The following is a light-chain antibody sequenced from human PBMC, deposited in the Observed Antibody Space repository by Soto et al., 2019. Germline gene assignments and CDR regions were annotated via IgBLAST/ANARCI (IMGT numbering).Light chain of an antibody. CDR3: SAYTARSTLV. CDR1: MRDVGAYNL. Sequence: QSALTQPASVSGSAGQSITISCSGTMRDVGAYNLVSWYQQHPGTAPKLIIYEDRNRPSGISSRFSGSRSDNTASLTISGLQPEDEGDYYCSAYTARSTLVFGGGTKLTVL. CDR2: EDR. J-gene: IGLJ3*02. V-gene: IGLV2-14*01.